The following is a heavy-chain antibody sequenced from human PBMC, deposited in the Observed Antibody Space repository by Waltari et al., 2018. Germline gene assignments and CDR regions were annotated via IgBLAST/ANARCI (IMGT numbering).Heavy chain of an antibody. CDR1: GFTFGSYA. D-gene: IGHD6-19*01. V-gene: IGHV3-23*01. CDR3: AKDSLYSSGWPDGFDV. J-gene: IGHJ3*01. Sequence: EVQLLESGGGVVHPGGSLRLSCAAAGFTFGSYAMIWVGQAPGKGPGWVSAISATGCTTYYRDSVKGRCTISRDNSKNTVYLHMNSPGVEDTAIYYCAKDSLYSSGWPDGFDVWGQGTKVTVSS. CDR2: ISATGCTT.